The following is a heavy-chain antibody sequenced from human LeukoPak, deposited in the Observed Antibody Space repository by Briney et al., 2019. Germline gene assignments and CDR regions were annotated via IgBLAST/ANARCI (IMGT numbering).Heavy chain of an antibody. V-gene: IGHV4-61*02. Sequence: SQTLPLTCTVSGGSISSGSYYWSWIRQPAGKGLEWIGRIYTSGSTNYNPSLKSRVTISVDTSKNQFSLKLSSVTAADTAVYYCAREAPRGARYCTNGVCYNPAGWFDPWGQGTLVTVSS. D-gene: IGHD2-8*01. CDR2: IYTSGST. J-gene: IGHJ5*02. CDR1: GGSISSGSYY. CDR3: AREAPRGARYCTNGVCYNPAGWFDP.